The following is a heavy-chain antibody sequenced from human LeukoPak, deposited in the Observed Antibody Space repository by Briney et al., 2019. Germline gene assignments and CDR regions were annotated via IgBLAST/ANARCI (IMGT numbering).Heavy chain of an antibody. Sequence: GSLRLSCAASGFTFKNYWMSWVRQAPGKGLEWVSFIYSDNTHYSDSVKGRFTISRDNSKNTLYLQMNSLRAEDTAVYYCARRAGAYSHPYDYWGQGTLVTVSS. CDR1: GFTFKNYW. CDR3: ARRAGAYSHPYDY. J-gene: IGHJ4*02. D-gene: IGHD4/OR15-4a*01. CDR2: IYSDNT. V-gene: IGHV3-53*01.